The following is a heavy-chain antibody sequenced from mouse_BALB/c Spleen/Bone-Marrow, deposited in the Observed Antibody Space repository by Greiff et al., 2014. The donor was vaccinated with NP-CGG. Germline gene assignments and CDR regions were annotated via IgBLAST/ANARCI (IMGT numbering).Heavy chain of an antibody. CDR3: VRENYDYDGDAMDY. CDR2: INPSSGYT. J-gene: IGHJ4*01. CDR1: GYTFTYYT. V-gene: IGHV1-4*02. Sequence: QVQLKQSAAELARPGASVKMSCKTSGYTFTYYTMHWVKQRPGQGLEWIGYINPSSGYTDYNQKFKDKTTLTTDKSSSTAYLQLSSLTPEDSAVYYCVRENYDYDGDAMDYWGQGTSVTVSS. D-gene: IGHD2-4*01.